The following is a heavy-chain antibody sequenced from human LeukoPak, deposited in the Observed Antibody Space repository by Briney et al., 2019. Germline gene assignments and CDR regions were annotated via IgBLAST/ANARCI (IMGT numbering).Heavy chain of an antibody. V-gene: IGHV3-21*01. Sequence: TGGSLRLSCTESRFTFRSYTMNWVRQAPGKGLEWVSSIDRSSSHIYYADSVKGRFAISRDNAKNSLYLQMNSLRAQDKAVYYCAREFFXGSGSYSYWGQGTLVTVSS. D-gene: IGHD3-10*01. CDR2: IDRSSSHI. CDR3: AREFFXGSGSYSY. J-gene: IGHJ4*02. CDR1: RFTFRSYT.